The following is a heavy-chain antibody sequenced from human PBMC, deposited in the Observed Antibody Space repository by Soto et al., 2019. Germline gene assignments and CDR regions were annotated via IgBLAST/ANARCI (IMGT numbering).Heavy chain of an antibody. CDR2: IWYDGSKK. CDR3: ARGNYHNSGSFDY. CDR1: GFTFSSYG. V-gene: IGHV3-33*01. J-gene: IGHJ4*02. Sequence: PGGSLRLSCAASGFTFSSYGMHWVRQAPGKGLEWVAVIWYDGSKKYFADSVKGRFTISRDNSKNKLYLQMNSLRAEDTAVYYCARGNYHNSGSFDYWGQGTLVTVSS. D-gene: IGHD3-10*01.